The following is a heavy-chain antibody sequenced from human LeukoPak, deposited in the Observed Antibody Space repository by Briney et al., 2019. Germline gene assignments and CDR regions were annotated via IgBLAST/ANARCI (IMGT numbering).Heavy chain of an antibody. Sequence: GGSLRLSCAASGFTFSSYAMSWVRQVPGKGLEWVSVISGSGDNTYYADSVKGRFTISRDNSKNMLYLQMNSLGAEDTAVYYCAKWKYSNSGIDDYWGQGTLVTVSS. D-gene: IGHD6-6*01. V-gene: IGHV3-23*01. J-gene: IGHJ4*02. CDR1: GFTFSSYA. CDR3: AKWKYSNSGIDDY. CDR2: ISGSGDNT.